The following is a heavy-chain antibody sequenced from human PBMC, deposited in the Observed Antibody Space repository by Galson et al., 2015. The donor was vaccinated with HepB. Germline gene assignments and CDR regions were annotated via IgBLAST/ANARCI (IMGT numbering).Heavy chain of an antibody. D-gene: IGHD3-3*01. V-gene: IGHV2-5*02. CDR3: THIGSRRCLEEKRYYFDY. Sequence: PALVKPTQTLTLTCTFSGFSLSTSGVGVGWIRQPPGKALEWLALIYWDDDKRYSPSLKSRLTITKDTSKNQVVLTMTNMDPVDTATYYCTHIGSRRCLEEKRYYFDYWGQGTLVSVSS. CDR2: IYWDDDK. J-gene: IGHJ4*02. CDR1: GFSLSTSGVG.